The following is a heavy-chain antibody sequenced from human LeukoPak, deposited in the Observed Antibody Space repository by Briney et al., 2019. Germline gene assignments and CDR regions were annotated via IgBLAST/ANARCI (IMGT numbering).Heavy chain of an antibody. CDR2: IYPGDSDS. CDR1: EYSFGNYW. Sequence: GESLKISCKGSEYSFGNYWIAWVRQMPGKGLGWMGIIYPGDSDSRYSPSFQGQVTISADKSITTAYLQWSSLKASDTAMYYCARQRRDGYAFDYWGQGTLVTVSS. J-gene: IGHJ4*02. D-gene: IGHD5-24*01. CDR3: ARQRRDGYAFDY. V-gene: IGHV5-51*01.